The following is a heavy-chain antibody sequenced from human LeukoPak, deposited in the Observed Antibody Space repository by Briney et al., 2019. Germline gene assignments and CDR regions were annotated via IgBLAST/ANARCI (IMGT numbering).Heavy chain of an antibody. CDR2: IWNDGSNN. Sequence: PGRSLRLSCAASGFTFSSFGMHWVRQAPGKGLEWVAVIWNDGSNNYYADSVKGRFTISRDNAKNTLYLQMNSLKTEDTAVYYCTTDLSTMIVVVITPGYFDYWGQGTLVTVSS. D-gene: IGHD3-22*01. CDR1: GFTFSSFG. J-gene: IGHJ4*02. CDR3: TTDLSTMIVVVITPGYFDY. V-gene: IGHV3-33*01.